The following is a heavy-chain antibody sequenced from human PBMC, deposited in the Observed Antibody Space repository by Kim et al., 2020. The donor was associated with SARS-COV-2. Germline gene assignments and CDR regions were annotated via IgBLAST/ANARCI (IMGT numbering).Heavy chain of an antibody. CDR3: AGGRGWLIDY. V-gene: IGHV3-7*01. Sequence: GGSLRLSCAASEFSISDYWMNWLRQAPGKGPEWVANIKKDGSETRYLASVTGRFTISRDNARNSVYLQMNSLTTDDTAVYYCAGGRGWLIDYWGRGSLVTVSA. J-gene: IGHJ4*02. D-gene: IGHD6-19*01. CDR2: IKKDGSET. CDR1: EFSISDYW.